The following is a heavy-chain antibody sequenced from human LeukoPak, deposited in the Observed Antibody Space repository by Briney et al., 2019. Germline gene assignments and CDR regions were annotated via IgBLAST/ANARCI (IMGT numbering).Heavy chain of an antibody. J-gene: IGHJ6*03. CDR2: IYPGDSDT. V-gene: IGHV5-51*01. Sequence: GESLKISRKGSGYSFTSYWIGWVRQMPGKGLEWMGIIYPGDSDTRYSPSFQGQVTISADKSISTAYLQWSSLKASDTAMYYCARQGIAAAAESYYYYYMDVWGKGTTVTISS. CDR3: ARQGIAAAAESYYYYYMDV. D-gene: IGHD6-13*01. CDR1: GYSFTSYW.